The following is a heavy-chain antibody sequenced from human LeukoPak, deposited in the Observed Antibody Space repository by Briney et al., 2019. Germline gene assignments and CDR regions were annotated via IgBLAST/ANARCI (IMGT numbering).Heavy chain of an antibody. CDR2: ISSGSGTI. J-gene: IGHJ4*02. CDR1: GFTFSSYW. V-gene: IGHV3-48*01. CDR3: ATGPNTSPFDY. D-gene: IGHD2-2*01. Sequence: PGGSLRLSCAASGFTFSSYWMSWVRQAPGKGLEWISYISSGSGTIYYADSVKGRFTISRDTAKNSLSLQMNSLRAEDTAVYYCATGPNTSPFDYWGQGTLVTVSS.